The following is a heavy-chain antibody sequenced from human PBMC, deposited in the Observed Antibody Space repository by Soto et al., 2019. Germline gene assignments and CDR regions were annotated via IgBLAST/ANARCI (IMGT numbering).Heavy chain of an antibody. CDR2: IYYSGSA. D-gene: IGHD3-10*01. Sequence: SETLSLTCTVSGDSATSVSDYWSWIRQPPGKGLEWIGYIYYSGSADYNPSLGSRVTISIDTSKNQFSLKLTSVTAADTAVYYCARGVGFGYYYYHMDLWGQGTTVTVSS. V-gene: IGHV4-61*01. CDR1: GDSATSVSDY. CDR3: ARGVGFGYYYYHMDL. J-gene: IGHJ6*02.